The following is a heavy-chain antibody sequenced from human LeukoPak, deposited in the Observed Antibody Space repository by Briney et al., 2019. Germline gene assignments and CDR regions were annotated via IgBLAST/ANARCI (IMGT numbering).Heavy chain of an antibody. V-gene: IGHV4-39*07. CDR2: IYYSGST. CDR3: ARGPPPDFDY. CDR1: GDSISTGSYY. Sequence: SETLSLTCTVSGDSISTGSYYWGWIRQPPGKGLEWIGSIYYSGSTYYNPSLKSRVTLSVDTSKNQFSLKLNSVTAADTAVYYCARGPPPDFDYWGRGTLVTVSS. J-gene: IGHJ4*02.